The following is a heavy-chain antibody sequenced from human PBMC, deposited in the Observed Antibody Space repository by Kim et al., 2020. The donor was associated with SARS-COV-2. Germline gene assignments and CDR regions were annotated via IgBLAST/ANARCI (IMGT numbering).Heavy chain of an antibody. CDR3: ARTDSSGWSLDH. V-gene: IGHV4-59*13. Sequence: SETLSLTFTVSGGSISGYFWSWIRQPPGKGLEWIGYIYYSGSTNYNPSLKSRVTISVDPSKNQFSLRLSSVTAADTAVYYCARTDSSGWSLDHWGQGSLVTVSS. J-gene: IGHJ4*02. CDR1: GGSISGYF. CDR2: IYYSGST. D-gene: IGHD6-19*01.